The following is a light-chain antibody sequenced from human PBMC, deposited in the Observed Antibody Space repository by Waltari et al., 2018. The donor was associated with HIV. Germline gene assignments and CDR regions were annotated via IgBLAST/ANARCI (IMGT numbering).Light chain of an antibody. Sequence: SALTQPRLVSGSPGQSVTIPCTGISSDVGDYNYVSWYQQHPGKAPKVMIDNVTKRPAVVPDRFSGSNSGNSASLTISRLQAEDEADYCCCSYTGTYALLFGGGTKLTVL. V-gene: IGLV2-11*01. CDR2: NVT. J-gene: IGLJ3*02. CDR1: SSDVGDYNY. CDR3: CSYTGTYALL.